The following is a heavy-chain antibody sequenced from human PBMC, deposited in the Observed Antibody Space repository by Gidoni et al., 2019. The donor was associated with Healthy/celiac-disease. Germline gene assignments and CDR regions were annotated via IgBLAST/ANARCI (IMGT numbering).Heavy chain of an antibody. CDR2: IYHSGST. J-gene: IGHJ4*02. V-gene: IGHV4-38-2*02. CDR1: GYSISSGYY. CDR3: ARAHITMVRGAPFDY. Sequence: QVQLQESGPGLVKPSETLSLTCTSSGYSISSGYYWGWIRQPPGKGPEWIGSIYHSGSTYYNPSLKSRVTISVDTSKNQFSLKLSSVTAADTAVYYCARAHITMVRGAPFDYWGQGTLVTVSS. D-gene: IGHD3-10*01.